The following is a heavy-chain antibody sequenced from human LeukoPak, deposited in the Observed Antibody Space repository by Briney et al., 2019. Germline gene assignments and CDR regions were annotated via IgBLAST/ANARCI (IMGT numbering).Heavy chain of an antibody. CDR2: FDPEDGET. CDR3: ATDLSFYHYSDY. V-gene: IGHV1-24*01. J-gene: IGHJ4*02. Sequence: GASVKVSCKVSGYTLTELSMHWVRQAPGKGLEWMGGFDPEDGETIYAQKFQGRVTMTEDTSTDTAYMELSSLRSEDTAVYYCATDLSFYHYSDYWGQGTLVTVSS. D-gene: IGHD1-26*01. CDR1: GYTLTELS.